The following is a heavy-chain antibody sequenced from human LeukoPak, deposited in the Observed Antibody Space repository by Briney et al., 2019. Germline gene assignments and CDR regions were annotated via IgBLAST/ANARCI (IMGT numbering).Heavy chain of an antibody. J-gene: IGHJ4*02. CDR3: TSSDNSGQYF. CDR2: IRTKANSYAT. Sequence: GGSLRLSCAASGFTFSVSGMHWVRQASGKGLEWVGRIRTKANSYATLYAASVKGRFTISRDDSKNTAYLQMNSLKTEDTAVYYCTSSDNSGQYFWGQGNLVTVSS. V-gene: IGHV3-73*01. D-gene: IGHD3-22*01. CDR1: GFTFSVSG.